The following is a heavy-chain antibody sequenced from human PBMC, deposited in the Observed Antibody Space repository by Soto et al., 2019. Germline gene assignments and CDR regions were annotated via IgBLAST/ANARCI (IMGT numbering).Heavy chain of an antibody. J-gene: IGHJ4*02. D-gene: IGHD6-13*01. V-gene: IGHV3-30-3*01. Sequence: QVQLVESGGGVVQPGRSLRLSCAASGFTFSSYAMHWVRQAPGKGLEWVAVISYDGSNKYYADSVKGRFTISRDNSKNTLYLQMNSLRAEDTAVYYCARDGSRAAAPYWGQGTLVTVSS. CDR2: ISYDGSNK. CDR3: ARDGSRAAAPY. CDR1: GFTFSSYA.